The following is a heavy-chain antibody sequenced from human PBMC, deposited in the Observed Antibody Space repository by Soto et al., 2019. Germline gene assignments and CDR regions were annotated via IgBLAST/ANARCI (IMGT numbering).Heavy chain of an antibody. CDR2: IYPGDSDT. CDR1: GYSFTSYW. Sequence: GESLKISCKGSGYSFTSYWIGWVRQMPGKGLEWMGIIYPGDSDTRYSPSFQGQVTISADKSISTAYLQWSSLKASDTAMYYCARPQVDTAMAGLDAFDIWGQGTMVTVSS. CDR3: ARPQVDTAMAGLDAFDI. J-gene: IGHJ3*02. V-gene: IGHV5-51*01. D-gene: IGHD5-18*01.